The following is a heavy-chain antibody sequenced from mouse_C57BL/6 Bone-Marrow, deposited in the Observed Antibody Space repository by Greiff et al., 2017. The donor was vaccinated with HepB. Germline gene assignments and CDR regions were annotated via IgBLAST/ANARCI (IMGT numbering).Heavy chain of an antibody. V-gene: IGHV1-55*01. CDR2: IYPGRGST. CDR1: GYTFPSYW. J-gene: IGHJ2*01. Sequence: VQLQQPGAELVKPGASVKMSCKASGYTFPSYWITWVKQRPGQGLEWIGDIYPGRGSTNYNEKFKSKATLTVDTSSSTAYMQLSSLTSEDSAVYYWARVPPYDDDDKGLDYWGQGTTLTVSS. CDR3: ARVPPYDDDDKGLDY. D-gene: IGHD2-4*01.